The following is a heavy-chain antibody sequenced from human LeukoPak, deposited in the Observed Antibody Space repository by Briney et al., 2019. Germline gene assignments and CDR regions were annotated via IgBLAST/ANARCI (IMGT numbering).Heavy chain of an antibody. D-gene: IGHD4/OR15-4a*01. V-gene: IGHV4-59*01. CDR3: ARGDYGARKGGVDY. CDR2: IYYSGST. CDR1: GGSISSYY. J-gene: IGHJ4*02. Sequence: SETLSLTCTVSGGSISSYYWSWIRQPPGKGLEWIGYIYYSGSTNYNPSLKSRVTISVDTSKNQFSLKLNSVAAADTAVYYCARGDYGARKGGVDYWGQGTLVTVSS.